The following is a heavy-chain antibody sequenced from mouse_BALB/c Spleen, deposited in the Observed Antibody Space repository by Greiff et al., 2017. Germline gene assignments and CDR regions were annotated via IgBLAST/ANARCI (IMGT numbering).Heavy chain of an antibody. V-gene: IGHV5-17*02. CDR3: ANGVVATDYAMDY. Sequence: EVHLVESGGGLVQPGGSRKLSCAASGFTFSSFGMHWVRQAPEKGLEWVAYISSGSSTIYYADTVKGRFTISRDNPKNTLFLQMTSLRSEDTAMYYCANGVVATDYAMDYWGQGTSVTVSS. D-gene: IGHD1-1*01. CDR2: ISSGSSTI. CDR1: GFTFSSFG. J-gene: IGHJ4*01.